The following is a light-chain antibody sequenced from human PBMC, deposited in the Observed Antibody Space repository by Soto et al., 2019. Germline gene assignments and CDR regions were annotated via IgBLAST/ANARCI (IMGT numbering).Light chain of an antibody. CDR3: QQRSNWPRT. V-gene: IGKV3D-20*02. Sequence: EIVLTQSPGTLSLSPGERATLSCRASQSVSVNSLAWYQQKGGQAPRLLIYAASTRATGVPDRFSGSGSATEFTLTISSLQSEDFAVYYCQQRSNWPRTFGQGTKVDIK. J-gene: IGKJ1*01. CDR1: QSVSVNS. CDR2: AAS.